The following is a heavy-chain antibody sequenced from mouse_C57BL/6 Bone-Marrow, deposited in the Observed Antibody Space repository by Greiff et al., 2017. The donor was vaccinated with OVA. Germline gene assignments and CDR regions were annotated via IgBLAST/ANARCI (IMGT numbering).Heavy chain of an antibody. J-gene: IGHJ1*03. CDR2: IYPSDSET. CDR3: ARSPLTGGFDV. CDR1: GYTFTSYW. D-gene: IGHD4-1*01. V-gene: IGHV1-61*01. Sequence: QVQLQQPGAELVRPGSSVKLSCKASGYTFTSYWMDWVKQRPGQGLEWIGNIYPSDSETHYNQKFKDKATLTVDKSSSTAYMQLSSLTSEDSAVYYCARSPLTGGFDVWGTGTTVTVSS.